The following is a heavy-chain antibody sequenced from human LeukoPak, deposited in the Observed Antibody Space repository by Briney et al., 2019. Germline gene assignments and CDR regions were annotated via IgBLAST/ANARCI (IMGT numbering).Heavy chain of an antibody. Sequence: GGSLRLSCAASGFTVSSNYMSWVRQAPGKGLEWVSVIYSGGSTYYADSVKGRFTISRDNSKNTLYLQMNSLRAEDTAVYYCARGLPSGSYYFDYWGQGTLVTVSS. CDR1: GFTVSSNY. CDR2: IYSGGST. D-gene: IGHD1-26*01. CDR3: ARGLPSGSYYFDY. V-gene: IGHV3-66*01. J-gene: IGHJ4*02.